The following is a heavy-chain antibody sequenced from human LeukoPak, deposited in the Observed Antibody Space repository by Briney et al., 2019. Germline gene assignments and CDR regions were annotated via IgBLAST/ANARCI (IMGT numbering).Heavy chain of an antibody. D-gene: IGHD3-10*01. CDR3: ARPMVRGVNDAFDI. Sequence: SETLSLTCTVSGGSISSYYWSWIRQPPGKGLEYIGYIYYSGTTNYSPSLKSRVTISVDTSKNQFSLKLSSVTAADTAVYYCARPMVRGVNDAFDIWGQGTMVTVSS. J-gene: IGHJ3*02. CDR1: GGSISSYY. CDR2: IYYSGTT. V-gene: IGHV4-59*08.